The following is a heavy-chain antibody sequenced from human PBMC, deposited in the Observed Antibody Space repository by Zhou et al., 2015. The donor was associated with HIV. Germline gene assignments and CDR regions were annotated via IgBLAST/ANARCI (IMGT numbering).Heavy chain of an antibody. CDR3: ARSSVNHDNAFDI. Sequence: LMQSGTEVTKPGSSVKVSCKASGGTFSGSDISWVRQAPGQGLEWMGGITPMFDIKNYAQKFRARLTITVDQYTNTAYMELSSLTSEDAAIYFCARSSVNHDNAFDIWGPGTKVIVSS. V-gene: IGHV1-69*17. CDR2: ITPMFDIK. J-gene: IGHJ3*02. CDR1: GGTFSGSD. D-gene: IGHD3-22*01.